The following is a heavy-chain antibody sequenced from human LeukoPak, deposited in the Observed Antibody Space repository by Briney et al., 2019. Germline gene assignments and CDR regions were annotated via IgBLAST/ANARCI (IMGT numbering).Heavy chain of an antibody. CDR3: ARGGGSRPFDY. V-gene: IGHV4-59*01. CDR1: GGSITSYY. D-gene: IGHD3-16*01. Sequence: KSSETLSLTCSVSGGSITSYYWSWIRQPPGKGLEWIGYIYYSGSTNYNPSLTSRVTISVDTSKTQLSLKLSSVTAADTAVYYCARGGGSRPFDYWGQGTLVTVSS. J-gene: IGHJ4*02. CDR2: IYYSGST.